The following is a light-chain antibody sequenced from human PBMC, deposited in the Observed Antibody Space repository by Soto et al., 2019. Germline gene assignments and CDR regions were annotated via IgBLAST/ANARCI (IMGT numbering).Light chain of an antibody. Sequence: EIVLTQSPGTLSLSPGERATLSCRASQSVSSSYFAWYQQKPGQAPRLLIYGASSRATGIPDRFSGSGSGTDFTLNISRLEPEDFAVYYWQQYGSSPWTFGQGTKVEIK. CDR3: QQYGSSPWT. CDR1: QSVSSSY. V-gene: IGKV3-20*01. J-gene: IGKJ1*01. CDR2: GAS.